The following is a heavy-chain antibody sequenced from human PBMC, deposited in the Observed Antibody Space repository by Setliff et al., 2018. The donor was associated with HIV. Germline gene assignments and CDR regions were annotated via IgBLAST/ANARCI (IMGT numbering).Heavy chain of an antibody. CDR2: ISASSDYT. J-gene: IGHJ4*02. CDR1: GFTFGYWY. D-gene: IGHD3-16*02. V-gene: IGHV3-11*03. CDR3: ARIGAYDYLWGGFRLYYFDH. Sequence: PGGSLRLSCVGSGFTFGYWYMAWIRQTPGRGLEWVTYISASSDYTNYADSVKGRFTISRDNADNSLYLQMHSLRPEGTAIYYCARIGAYDYLWGGFRLYYFDHWGQGALVTVSS.